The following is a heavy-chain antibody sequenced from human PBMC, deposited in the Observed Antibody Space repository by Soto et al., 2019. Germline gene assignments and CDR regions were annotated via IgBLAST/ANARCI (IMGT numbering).Heavy chain of an antibody. Sequence: EVQLVESGGGLVQPGGSLRLSCAASGFTFSSYSMNWVRQAPGKGLEWVSYISSSSSTIYYADSVKGRFTISRDNAKNSLYLQMNSLRAEDTAVYYCASTLEYSSSWFDAFDIWGQGTMVTVSS. CDR2: ISSSSSTI. J-gene: IGHJ3*02. D-gene: IGHD6-13*01. V-gene: IGHV3-48*01. CDR3: ASTLEYSSSWFDAFDI. CDR1: GFTFSSYS.